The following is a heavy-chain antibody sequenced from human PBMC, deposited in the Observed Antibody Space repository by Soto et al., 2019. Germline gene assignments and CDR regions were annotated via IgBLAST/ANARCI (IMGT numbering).Heavy chain of an antibody. J-gene: IGHJ3*02. CDR2: INSDGSST. CDR1: GFTFSSYW. V-gene: IGHV3-74*01. Sequence: GGSLRLSCAASGFTFSSYWMHWVRQAPGKGLVWVSRINSDGSSTSYADSVKGRFTISRDNAKNTLYLQMNSLRAEDTTVYYCARGSGSYYDAFDIWGQGTMVTVS. D-gene: IGHD1-26*01. CDR3: ARGSGSYYDAFDI.